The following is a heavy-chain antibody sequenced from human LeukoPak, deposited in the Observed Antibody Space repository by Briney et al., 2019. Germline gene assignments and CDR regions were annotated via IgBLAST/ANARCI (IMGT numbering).Heavy chain of an antibody. Sequence: SETLSLTCTVSGGSISSYYWSWIRQPPGKGLEWIGYIFYSGSTNYNPSLKSRVTMSVDTSKNQFSLTLNSVTSADTAVYFCARESMGDFDHWGQGTLVTVSS. V-gene: IGHV4-59*12. D-gene: IGHD2/OR15-2a*01. CDR3: ARESMGDFDH. CDR1: GGSISSYY. CDR2: IFYSGST. J-gene: IGHJ4*02.